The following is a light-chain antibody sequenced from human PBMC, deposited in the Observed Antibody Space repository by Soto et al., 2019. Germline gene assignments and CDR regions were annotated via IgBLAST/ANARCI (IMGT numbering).Light chain of an antibody. Sequence: DIPIPQSPSTLSASVEDRVTITCRASQSISSWLAWYQQKPGKAPKLLIYDASSLESGVPSRFSGSGSGTEFSLTTSSLQPDYFATYYCQQYNSYLTFGGGTKVDIK. CDR1: QSISSW. J-gene: IGKJ4*01. CDR2: DAS. CDR3: QQYNSYLT. V-gene: IGKV1-5*01.